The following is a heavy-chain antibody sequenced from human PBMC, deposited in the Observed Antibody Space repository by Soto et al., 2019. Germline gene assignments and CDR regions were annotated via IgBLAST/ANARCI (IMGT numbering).Heavy chain of an antibody. J-gene: IGHJ6*02. D-gene: IGHD3-10*01. CDR3: ARDQLAHYGSGSPLYYGMDV. CDR2: INPNSGGT. CDR1: GYTFTGYY. Sequence: ASVKVSCKASGYTFTGYYMHWVRQAPGQGLEWMGWINPNSGGTNYAQKFQGWVTMTRDTSISTAYMELSRLRSEDTAVYYCARDQLAHYGSGSPLYYGMDVWGQGTTVTVSS. V-gene: IGHV1-2*04.